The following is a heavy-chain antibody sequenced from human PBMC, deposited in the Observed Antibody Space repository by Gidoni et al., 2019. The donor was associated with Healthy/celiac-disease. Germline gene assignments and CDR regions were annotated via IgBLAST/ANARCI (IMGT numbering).Heavy chain of an antibody. D-gene: IGHD2-15*01. CDR3: AKDNCSGGSCYFAY. Sequence: VQLVESGGGVFHPGGALTLSCAASGFTFSSYGMHWVRQAPGKGLEWVAFIRYDGSNKYYADSVKGRFTISRDNSKNTLYLQMNSLRAEDTAVYYCAKDNCSGGSCYFAYWGQGTLVTVSS. J-gene: IGHJ4*02. V-gene: IGHV3-30*02. CDR2: IRYDGSNK. CDR1: GFTFSSYG.